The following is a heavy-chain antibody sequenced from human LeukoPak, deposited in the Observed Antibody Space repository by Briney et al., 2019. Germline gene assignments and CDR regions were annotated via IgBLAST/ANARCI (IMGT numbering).Heavy chain of an antibody. Sequence: RASETLSLTCAVYGGSFSGYYWSWIRQPPGKGLEWIGEINHSGSTNYNPSLKSRVTISVDTSKNQFSLKLSSVTAADTAVYYCARDMGFGYCGGDCYPGEEIDAFDIWGQGTMVTVSS. CDR3: ARDMGFGYCGGDCYPGEEIDAFDI. V-gene: IGHV4-34*01. CDR1: GGSFSGYY. J-gene: IGHJ3*02. D-gene: IGHD2-21*02. CDR2: INHSGST.